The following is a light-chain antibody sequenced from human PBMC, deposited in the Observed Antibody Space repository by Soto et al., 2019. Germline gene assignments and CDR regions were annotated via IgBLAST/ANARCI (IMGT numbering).Light chain of an antibody. J-gene: IGKJ4*01. CDR2: DAS. Sequence: EIVLTQSPATLSLSPGERATLSCRASQSISYYLGWYQQKPGQAPRLLIYDASNRATGIPARFSGSGSGTDFTLTISRLEPEDSAAYSCQQRSSWPRLTFGGGTQVDIK. V-gene: IGKV3-11*01. CDR1: QSISYY. CDR3: QQRSSWPRLT.